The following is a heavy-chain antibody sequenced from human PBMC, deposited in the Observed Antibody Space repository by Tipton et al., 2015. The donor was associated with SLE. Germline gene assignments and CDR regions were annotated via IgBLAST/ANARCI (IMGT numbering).Heavy chain of an antibody. CDR3: AKDIMVVTHGAFDI. Sequence: VQLVQSRGGLVQPGGSLRLSCAASGFTVSSNYMSWVRQAPGKGLEWVSGISWNSGSIGYADSVKGRFTISRDNAKNSLYLQMNSLRAEDTALYYCAKDIMVVTHGAFDIWGQGTMVTVSS. D-gene: IGHD4-23*01. CDR2: ISWNSGSI. V-gene: IGHV3-9*01. J-gene: IGHJ3*02. CDR1: GFTVSSNY.